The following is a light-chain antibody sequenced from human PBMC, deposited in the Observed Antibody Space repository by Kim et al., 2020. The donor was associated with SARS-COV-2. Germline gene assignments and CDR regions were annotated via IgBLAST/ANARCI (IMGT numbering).Light chain of an antibody. J-gene: IGLJ2*01. CDR3: CSYAGSVV. CDR1: SSDVGGYNY. Sequence: SPGQSFTTSCTGTSSDVGGYNYVSWYQQHPGKAPKLMIYDVSKRPSGVPDRFSGSKSGNTASLTISGLQAEDEADYYCCSYAGSVVFGGGTQLTVL. CDR2: DVS. V-gene: IGLV2-11*01.